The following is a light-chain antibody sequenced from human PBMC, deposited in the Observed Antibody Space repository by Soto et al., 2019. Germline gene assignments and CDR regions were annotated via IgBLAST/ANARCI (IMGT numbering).Light chain of an antibody. CDR2: EVS. CDR1: SSDVGGYNY. Sequence: QSALTQPPSASGSPGQSVTISCTGTSSDVGGYNYVSWYQQHPGKAPKLMIYEVSKRPSGVPDRFSGSKSGNTASLTVSGLQGEDDGDYYCSSYAGSNNLVFGGGTQLTVL. J-gene: IGLJ2*01. CDR3: SSYAGSNNLV. V-gene: IGLV2-8*01.